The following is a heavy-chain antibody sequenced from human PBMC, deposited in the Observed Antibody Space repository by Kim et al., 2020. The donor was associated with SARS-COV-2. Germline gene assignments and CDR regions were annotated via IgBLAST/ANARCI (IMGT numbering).Heavy chain of an antibody. CDR3: ARDTDYYYGMDV. V-gene: IGHV4-59*01. J-gene: IGHJ6*02. Sequence: SHNPSLKKRVPLAVHSSKNQCSLKLSSVTAADTDVYYCARDTDYYYGMDVWGQGTTVTVSS.